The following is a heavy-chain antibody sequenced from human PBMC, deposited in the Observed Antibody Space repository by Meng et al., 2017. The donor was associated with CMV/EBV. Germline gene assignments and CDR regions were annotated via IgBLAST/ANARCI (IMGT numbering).Heavy chain of an antibody. V-gene: IGHV1-69*05. J-gene: IGHJ6*02. CDR1: GCTLIGYY. D-gene: IGHD2-2*01. CDR3: ASTRASVVPAATSSYYYYYGMDV. CDR2: IIPIFGTE. Sequence: SVQDTCKASGCTLIGYYLHWVRQPPGQGREWMGGIIPIFGTENYAQKFQGRVTITTDESTGTAYMELSSLRSEDTAVYYCASTRASVVPAATSSYYYYYGMDVWGQGTTVTVSS.